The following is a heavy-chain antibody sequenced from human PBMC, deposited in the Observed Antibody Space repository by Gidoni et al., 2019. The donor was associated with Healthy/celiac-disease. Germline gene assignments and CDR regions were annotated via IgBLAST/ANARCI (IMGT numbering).Heavy chain of an antibody. J-gene: IGHJ5*02. V-gene: IGHV1-69*01. D-gene: IGHD2-2*02. CDR3: ARDEVVVPAAIHWFDP. CDR2: IIPIFGTA. Sequence: QVQLVQSGAEVKKPGSSVKVSCKASGGTFSSYAISWVRQAPGQGLEWMGGIIPIFGTANYAQKFQGRVTITADESTSTAYRELSSLRSEDTAVYYCARDEVVVPAAIHWFDPWGQGTLVTVSS. CDR1: GGTFSSYA.